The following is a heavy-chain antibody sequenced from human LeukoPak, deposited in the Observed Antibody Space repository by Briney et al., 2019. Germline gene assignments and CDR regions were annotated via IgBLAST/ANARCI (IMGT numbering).Heavy chain of an antibody. CDR3: ARDHIVATGYYYYYGMDV. D-gene: IGHD5-12*01. CDR1: GGAFSSYA. CDR2: IIPILGIA. Sequence: GASVKVSCKASGGAFSSYAISWVRQAPGQGLEWMGRIIPILGIANYAQKFQGRVTITADKSTSTAYMEPSSLRSEDTAVYYCARDHIVATGYYYYYGMDVWGQGTTVTVSS. J-gene: IGHJ6*02. V-gene: IGHV1-69*04.